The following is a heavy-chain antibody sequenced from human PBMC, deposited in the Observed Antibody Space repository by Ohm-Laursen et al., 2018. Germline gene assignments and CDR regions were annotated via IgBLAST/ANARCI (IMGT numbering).Heavy chain of an antibody. Sequence: VSVKVSCKASGYTFTGYHMHWVRQAPGQGLEWMGWINPDSGGTNYAQKFQGRVTMTRDTSISTAYMEVSRLRSDDTAVYYCARSWYKWNYGYFDYWGQGTLVIVSS. CDR2: INPDSGGT. D-gene: IGHD1-7*01. V-gene: IGHV1-2*02. J-gene: IGHJ4*02. CDR3: ARSWYKWNYGYFDY. CDR1: GYTFTGYH.